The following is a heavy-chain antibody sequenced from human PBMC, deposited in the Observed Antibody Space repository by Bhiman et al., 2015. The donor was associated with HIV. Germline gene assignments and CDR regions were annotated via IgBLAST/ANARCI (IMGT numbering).Heavy chain of an antibody. V-gene: IGHV3-30*04. Sequence: QVQLVESGGGVVQPGRSLRLSCAASGFTFSSYAMHWVRQAPGKGLEWVAVISYDGSNKYYADSVKGRFTISRDNSKNTLYVQMNSLSAEDTAVYYCAKVGFRPLANGRADTARWSYDYYYYYMDVWGKGTTVTVSS. J-gene: IGHJ6*03. CDR2: ISYDGSNK. CDR1: GFTFSSYA. D-gene: IGHD3-16*01. CDR3: AKVGFRPLANGRADTARWSYDYYYYYMDV.